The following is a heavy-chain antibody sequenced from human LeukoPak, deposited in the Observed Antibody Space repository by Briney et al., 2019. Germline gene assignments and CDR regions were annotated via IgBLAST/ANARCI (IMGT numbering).Heavy chain of an antibody. CDR2: ISGDGANT. D-gene: IGHD3-22*01. Sequence: GGSLRLSCAASGFTFSDYYMSWVRQAPGKGLEWFLAISGDGANTYSAGSVRGRFTISRDNSRNTLHLQLNSLRAEDTAIYYCARNHYEDSGHLDYWGQGTLVTVSS. CDR3: ARNHYEDSGHLDY. CDR1: GFTFSDYY. V-gene: IGHV3-23*01. J-gene: IGHJ4*02.